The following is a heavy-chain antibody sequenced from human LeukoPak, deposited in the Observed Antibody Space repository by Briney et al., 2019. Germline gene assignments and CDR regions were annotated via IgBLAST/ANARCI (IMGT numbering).Heavy chain of an antibody. CDR1: GYTFTGYY. J-gene: IGHJ4*02. CDR3: ARAPLVWFGELSFDY. V-gene: IGHV1-2*02. D-gene: IGHD3-10*01. CDR2: INPNSGGT. Sequence: GASVKVSCKASGYTFTGYYMHWVRQAPGQGLGWMGWINPNSGGTNYAQKFQGRVTMTRDTSISTAYMELSRLRSDDTAVYYCARAPLVWFGELSFDYWGQGTLVTVSS.